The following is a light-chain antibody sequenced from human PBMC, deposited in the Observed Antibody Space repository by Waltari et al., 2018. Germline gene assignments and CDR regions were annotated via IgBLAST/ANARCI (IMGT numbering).Light chain of an antibody. J-gene: IGLJ2*01. CDR3: QSVDSTGSYVV. V-gene: IGLV3-25*03. Sequence: YELTQTPSVSVSPGQTAKITCSGAALPKHYVYWYQKKPGQAPVLVILKDTERPAEVPERFSGSTSGTRVTLTISGAQAEDEADYYCQSVDSTGSYVVFGGGTKLTVL. CDR1: ALPKHY. CDR2: KDT.